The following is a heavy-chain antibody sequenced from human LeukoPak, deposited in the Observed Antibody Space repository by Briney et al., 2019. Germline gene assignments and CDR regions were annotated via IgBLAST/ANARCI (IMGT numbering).Heavy chain of an antibody. Sequence: GGSLRLSCAASGFTFSSYNMNWVRQAPGKGLEWVSYISTSTIYYADSVKGRFTISRDNARNSLYLQMNSLRAEDTAVYYCARGRSAYQLFDYWGQGTLVTVSS. D-gene: IGHD2-2*01. V-gene: IGHV3-48*01. CDR2: ISTSTI. J-gene: IGHJ4*02. CDR3: ARGRSAYQLFDY. CDR1: GFTFSSYN.